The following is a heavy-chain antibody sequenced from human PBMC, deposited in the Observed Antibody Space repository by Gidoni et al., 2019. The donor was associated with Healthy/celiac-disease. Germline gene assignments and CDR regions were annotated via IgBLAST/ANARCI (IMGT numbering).Heavy chain of an antibody. V-gene: IGHV1-24*01. J-gene: IGHJ4*02. CDR2: FDPEDGET. CDR1: GYTLTELS. CDR3: ATGEFGVWGSYRPLYY. Sequence: QVQLVQSGAEVKKPGASVTVSCKVSGYTLTELSMHWVRQAPGKGLEWMGGFDPEDGETIYAQKFQGRVTMTEDTSTDTAYMELSSLRSEDTAVYYCATGEFGVWGSYRPLYYWGQGTLVTVSS. D-gene: IGHD3-16*02.